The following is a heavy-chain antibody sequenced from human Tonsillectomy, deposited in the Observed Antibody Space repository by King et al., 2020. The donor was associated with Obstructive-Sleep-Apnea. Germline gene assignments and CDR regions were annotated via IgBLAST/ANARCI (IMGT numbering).Heavy chain of an antibody. CDR2: ISGAGVYT. J-gene: IGHJ4*02. D-gene: IGHD5-18*01. CDR1: GFTFSSYT. Sequence: VQLVESGGGLIQPGGSLRLSCAAAGFTFSSYTMSRVRQAPGKGLEWVSGISGAGVYTYYADSVKGRLTVSRDNSKNTLYLQMNRLRAEDTAIYYCAKDQLWEKDYWGQGTLVTVSS. CDR3: AKDQLWEKDY. V-gene: IGHV3-23*04.